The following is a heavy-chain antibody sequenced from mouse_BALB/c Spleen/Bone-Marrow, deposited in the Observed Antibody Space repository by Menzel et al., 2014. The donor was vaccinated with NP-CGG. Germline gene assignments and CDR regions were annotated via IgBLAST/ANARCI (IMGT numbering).Heavy chain of an antibody. D-gene: IGHD1-1*01. J-gene: IGHJ1*01. CDR1: GFSLTSYD. Sequence: QVQLKESGPGLVAPSQSLSITCTVSGFSLTSYDISWIRQPPGKGLEWLGVIWTGGGTNYSSAFMSRLSISKDNSKSQVFLKMNSLQTDDTAIYYCVRDYYGSYFDVWGAGTTVTVSS. CDR2: IWTGGGT. V-gene: IGHV2-9-2*01. CDR3: VRDYYGSYFDV.